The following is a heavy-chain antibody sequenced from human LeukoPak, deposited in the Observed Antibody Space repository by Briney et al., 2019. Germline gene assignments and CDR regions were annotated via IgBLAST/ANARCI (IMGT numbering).Heavy chain of an antibody. CDR3: ARDGDTAMVSFYDI. V-gene: IGHV1-46*01. J-gene: IGHJ3*02. Sequence: ASVKVSCKASGYTFTNYYIHWVRQAPGQGLEWMGIINPGGRSTSYAQKFQGRVTMTRDTSTSTVYMELSSLTYEDTAMYYCARDGDTAMVSFYDIWGQGTKVTVSS. D-gene: IGHD5-18*01. CDR1: GYTFTNYY. CDR2: INPGGRST.